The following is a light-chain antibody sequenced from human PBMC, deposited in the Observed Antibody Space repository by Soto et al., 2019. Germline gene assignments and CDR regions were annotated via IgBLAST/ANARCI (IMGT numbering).Light chain of an antibody. CDR3: KQRSNWPPIT. J-gene: IGKJ5*01. Sequence: EIVLTQSPATLSFSPGERATLSCRASQSVSSYLAWYQQKPGQAPRLLIYDASNRATGIPARFSGSGSGTDFTLTISSLEPEDFAVYYCKQRSNWPPITFGQGIRLEIX. V-gene: IGKV3-11*01. CDR1: QSVSSY. CDR2: DAS.